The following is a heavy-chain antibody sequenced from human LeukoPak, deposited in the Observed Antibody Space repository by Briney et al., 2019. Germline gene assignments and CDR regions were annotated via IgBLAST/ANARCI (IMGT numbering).Heavy chain of an antibody. CDR2: ISHSGTT. D-gene: IGHD3-3*01. J-gene: IGHJ3*02. V-gene: IGHV4-38-2*01. CDR1: GYSISSGYN. Sequence: SEILSLTCAVSGYSISSGYNWGWIRQPPGKGLEWIITISHSGTTYYNPSLKGRVTISVDTSKNQFSLKLRSVTTADTAVYYCARQAYYDFWSGHYSRGVEDAFDIWGQGTMVSVSS. CDR3: ARQAYYDFWSGHYSRGVEDAFDI.